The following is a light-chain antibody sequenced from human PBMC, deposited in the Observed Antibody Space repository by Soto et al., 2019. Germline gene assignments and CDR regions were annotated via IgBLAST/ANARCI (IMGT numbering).Light chain of an antibody. J-gene: IGKJ1*01. CDR2: GAS. CDR1: QSVSSNY. V-gene: IGKV3-20*01. Sequence: EIVLTQSPDTLSLSPGERATLSCRASQSVSSNYLAWYQKRPGQAPRHLIYGASSRATGTPDRFSGSVSGTDFTLVISRLESEDLAWYYCQKYGDSPRTFGQGTKVEIK. CDR3: QKYGDSPRT.